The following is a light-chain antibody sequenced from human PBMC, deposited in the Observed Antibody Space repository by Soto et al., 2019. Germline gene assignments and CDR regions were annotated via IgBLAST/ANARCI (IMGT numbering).Light chain of an antibody. V-gene: IGKV3-11*01. Sequence: EIVLTQSPAILSMSPGERATLSCRASQSVSSYFAWYQQKPGQAPRLLIYDASNSATGVPARFSGSGSGTDFTLTISSLEPEDFAVYYCQQRRYWPVTFGQGTKVEIK. CDR2: DAS. J-gene: IGKJ1*01. CDR3: QQRRYWPVT. CDR1: QSVSSY.